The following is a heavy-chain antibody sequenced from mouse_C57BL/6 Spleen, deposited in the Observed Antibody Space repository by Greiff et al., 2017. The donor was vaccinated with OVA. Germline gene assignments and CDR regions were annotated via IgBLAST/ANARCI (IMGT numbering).Heavy chain of an antibody. J-gene: IGHJ3*01. Sequence: EVQRVESGGGLVKPGGSLKLSCAASGFTFSDYGMHWVRQAPEKGLEWVAYISSGSSTIYYADTVKGRFTISRDNAKNTLFLQMTSLRSEDTAMYYCARPRDSSGYWFAYWGQGTLVTVSA. CDR3: ARPRDSSGYWFAY. CDR1: GFTFSDYG. V-gene: IGHV5-17*01. D-gene: IGHD3-2*02. CDR2: ISSGSSTI.